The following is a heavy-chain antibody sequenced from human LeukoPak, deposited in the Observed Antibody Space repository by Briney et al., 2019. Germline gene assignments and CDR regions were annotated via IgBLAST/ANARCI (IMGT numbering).Heavy chain of an antibody. CDR1: EYTFSVYH. CDR3: ARVGHYYDSSGYYLYDAFDI. D-gene: IGHD3-22*01. Sequence: ASVKVSFKASEYTFSVYHIHWVRQAPGQGLEWMGWINPNSGGTKYAQKFQGRVTMTRDTSISTAYMELSRLRSDDTAVYYCARVGHYYDSSGYYLYDAFDIWGQGTMVIVSS. CDR2: INPNSGGT. V-gene: IGHV1-2*02. J-gene: IGHJ3*02.